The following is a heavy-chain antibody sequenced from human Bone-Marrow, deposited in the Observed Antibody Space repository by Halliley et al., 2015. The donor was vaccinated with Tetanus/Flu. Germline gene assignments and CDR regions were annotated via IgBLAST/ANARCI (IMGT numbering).Heavy chain of an antibody. CDR3: ARVKAVAGLDSYPHYGMDV. CDR2: YNDGTT. D-gene: IGHD6-19*01. J-gene: IGHJ6*02. V-gene: IGHV3-53*01. Sequence: YNDGTTNYADFVKGRFTISRDKSKNTLYLQMDSLRVEDTAVYYCARVKAVAGLDSYPHYGMDVWGQGTTVTVSS.